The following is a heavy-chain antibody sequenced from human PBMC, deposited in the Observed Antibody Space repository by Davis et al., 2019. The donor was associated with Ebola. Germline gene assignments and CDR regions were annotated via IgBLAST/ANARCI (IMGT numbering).Heavy chain of an antibody. CDR3: ARHSDSSGWYRIGDWFDP. J-gene: IGHJ5*02. CDR1: GYSFTSYW. V-gene: IGHV5-10-1*01. CDR2: IDPSDSYT. D-gene: IGHD6-19*01. Sequence: GESLRLSCKGSGYSFTSYWISWVRPMPGKGLGWMGRIDPSDSYTNYSPSFQGHVTIPADKSISTAYLQWSSLKASDTAMYYCARHSDSSGWYRIGDWFDPWGQGTLVTVSS.